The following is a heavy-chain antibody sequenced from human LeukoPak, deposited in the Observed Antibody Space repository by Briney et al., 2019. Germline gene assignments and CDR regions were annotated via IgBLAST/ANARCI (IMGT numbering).Heavy chain of an antibody. V-gene: IGHV3-30*02. Sequence: PGGSLRLSCAASGFTFSSYGMHWVRQAPGKGLEWVAFIRYDGSNKYYADSVKGRFTISRDNSKNTLYLQMNSLRAEDTAVYYCAKEIGYSYGYDDPGPDYWGQGTLVTVSS. J-gene: IGHJ4*02. CDR2: IRYDGSNK. CDR3: AKEIGYSYGYDDPGPDY. D-gene: IGHD5-18*01. CDR1: GFTFSSYG.